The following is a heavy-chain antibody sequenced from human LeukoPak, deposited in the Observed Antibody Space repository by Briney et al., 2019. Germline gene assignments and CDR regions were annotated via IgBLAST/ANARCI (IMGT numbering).Heavy chain of an antibody. Sequence: SETLSLTCTVSGGSISSSSYYWGWIRQPPGKGPEWIGSIYYSGSTYYNPSLKSRVTISVDTSKNQFSLKLSSVTAADTAVYYCARVGEEEDTAMVRNYWGQGTLVTVSS. CDR1: GGSISSSSYY. CDR2: IYYSGST. V-gene: IGHV4-39*07. CDR3: ARVGEEEDTAMVRNY. J-gene: IGHJ4*02. D-gene: IGHD5-18*01.